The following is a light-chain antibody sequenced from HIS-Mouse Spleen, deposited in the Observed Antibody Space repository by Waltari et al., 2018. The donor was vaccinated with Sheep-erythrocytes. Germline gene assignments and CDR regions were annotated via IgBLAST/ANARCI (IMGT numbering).Light chain of an antibody. V-gene: IGLV2-23*01. J-gene: IGLJ2*01. CDR3: CSYAGSSTLV. Sequence: QSALTQPASVSGSPGQSITISCTGTSSDVGSYNLVSWYKQHPGKAPTLMIDEGSKPPSGGSNRFSGPKSGNTASLTIYGLQAEDEAYYYCCSYAGSSTLVFGGGTKLTVL. CDR2: EGS. CDR1: SSDVGSYNL.